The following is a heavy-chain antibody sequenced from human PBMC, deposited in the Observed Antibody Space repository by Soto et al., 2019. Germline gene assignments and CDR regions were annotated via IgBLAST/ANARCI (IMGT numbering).Heavy chain of an antibody. Sequence: ASVKVSCKASGYTFTSYGISWVRQAPGQGPEWMGWIRVYNGNTNYVQKLQGRVTMTTDTSTSTAYMELRSLRFDDTAVYYCARREEPDDAFDIWGQGTMVTVSS. V-gene: IGHV1-18*01. J-gene: IGHJ3*02. D-gene: IGHD1-1*01. CDR2: IRVYNGNT. CDR3: ARREEPDDAFDI. CDR1: GYTFTSYG.